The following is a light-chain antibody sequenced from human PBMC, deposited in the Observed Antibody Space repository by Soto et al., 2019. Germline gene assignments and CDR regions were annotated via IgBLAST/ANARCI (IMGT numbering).Light chain of an antibody. J-gene: IGLJ1*01. CDR3: GTWDSSLSIFV. V-gene: IGLV1-51*02. CDR1: SSNIGNYY. Sequence: QSVLTHPPSVSSAPGQKFTMSCYGGSSNIGNYYVSWHQQLPGTAPKLLIYENDKRPSGIPDRFSGSKSGTSATLGITGLQTGDEADYYCGTWDSSLSIFVFGTGTKVTVL. CDR2: END.